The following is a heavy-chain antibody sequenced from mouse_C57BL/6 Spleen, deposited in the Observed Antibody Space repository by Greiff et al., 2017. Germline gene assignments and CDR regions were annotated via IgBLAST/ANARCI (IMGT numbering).Heavy chain of an antibody. J-gene: IGHJ4*01. CDR1: GFSLTSYG. CDR3: ARQIYYGNYYAMDY. Sequence: QVQLKESGPSLVAPSQSLSITCTVSGFSLTSYGVHWVRQPPGKGLEWLVVIWSDGSTTYNSALKSRLSISKDNSKSQVFLKMNSLQTDDTAMYYCARQIYYGNYYAMDYWGQGTSVTVSS. V-gene: IGHV2-6-1*01. CDR2: IWSDGST. D-gene: IGHD2-1*01.